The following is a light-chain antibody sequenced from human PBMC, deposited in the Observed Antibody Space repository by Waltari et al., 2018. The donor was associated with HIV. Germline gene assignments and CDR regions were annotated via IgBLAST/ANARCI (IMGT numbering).Light chain of an antibody. Sequence: QAVLTQPPSGYGAPGQRATIPSTGGRSNIGPGYDVQRCQHLPGTAPKLLIYSDTHRPSGVPDRFSGSKSGTSASLAIAVLQTEDEAVFYCQSFDSSLSNLVVFGGGTKVTVL. V-gene: IGLV1-40*01. CDR1: RSNIGPGYD. CDR3: QSFDSSLSNLVV. J-gene: IGLJ2*01. CDR2: SDT.